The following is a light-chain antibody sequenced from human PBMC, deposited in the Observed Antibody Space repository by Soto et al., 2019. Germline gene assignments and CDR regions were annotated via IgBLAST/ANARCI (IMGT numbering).Light chain of an antibody. CDR3: QYLNTFPASFS. CDR2: GAS. V-gene: IGKV1-9*01. J-gene: IGKJ3*01. Sequence: MQLNLSQSSLYDYVGDRVTITCRGSQGISSYFAGYQQRPGKAPELLIYGASTLRPGGASRFSGSGSGTESALTISSLQRESFTTDLCQYLNTFPASFSFGPGTEVDI. CDR1: QGISSY.